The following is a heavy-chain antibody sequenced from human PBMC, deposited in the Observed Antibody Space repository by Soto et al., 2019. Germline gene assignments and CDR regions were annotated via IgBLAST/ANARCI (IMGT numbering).Heavy chain of an antibody. CDR1: GFTLSDYA. J-gene: IGHJ4*02. Sequence: PGGSLRLSCAASGFTLSDYAMNWVRQAPGKGLEWVTDISYDGRDKYYAESVKGRFTISRDNSKNTVYLQMNSLRPEDTAVYYFVSGYGWGRLYGGKEILVTVP. CDR2: ISYDGRDK. V-gene: IGHV3-30*04. CDR3: VSGYGWGRLY. D-gene: IGHD3-10*01.